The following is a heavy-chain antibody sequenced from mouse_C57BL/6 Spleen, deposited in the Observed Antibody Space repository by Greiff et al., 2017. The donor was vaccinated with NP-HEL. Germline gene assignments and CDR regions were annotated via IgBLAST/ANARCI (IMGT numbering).Heavy chain of an antibody. CDR3: TPYGNYVRTGFAY. Sequence: EVQLQQSGAELVRPGASVKLSCTASGFNIKDYYMHWVKQRPEQGLEWIGRIDPEDGDTEYAPKFQGKATMTADTSSNTAYLQLSSLTSEDTAVYYCTPYGNYVRTGFAYWGQGTLVTVSA. CDR2: IDPEDGDT. D-gene: IGHD2-1*01. J-gene: IGHJ3*01. CDR1: GFNIKDYY. V-gene: IGHV14-1*01.